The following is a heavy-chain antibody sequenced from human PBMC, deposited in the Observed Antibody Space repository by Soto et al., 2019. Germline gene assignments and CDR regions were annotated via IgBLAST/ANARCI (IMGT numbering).Heavy chain of an antibody. J-gene: IGHJ5*02. CDR3: VRGWNVPRWLDP. CDR1: GGSINSHF. D-gene: IGHD3-10*02. CDR2: IHHSGRT. V-gene: IGHV4-59*11. Sequence: QVQLQESGPGLVKPSETLSLTCTVSGGSINSHFWPWIRQPPGTGLECIGYIHHSGRTHYNPSLERRVTKSINTAKNQFSLKLTSVTAADTAVYYCVRGWNVPRWLDPWGQGTLVTVSS.